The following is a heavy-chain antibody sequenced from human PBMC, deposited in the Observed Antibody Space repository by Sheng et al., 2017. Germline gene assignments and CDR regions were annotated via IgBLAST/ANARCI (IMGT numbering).Heavy chain of an antibody. CDR1: GYSISSGYY. V-gene: IGHV4-38-2*02. D-gene: IGHD3-22*01. CDR3: AREIVINYYDSSIDY. CDR2: IYHSGST. Sequence: QVQLQESGPGLVKPSETLSLTCTVSGYSISSGYYWGWIRQPPGKGLEWIGSIYHSGSTYYNPSLKSRVTISVDTSKNQFSLKLSSVTAADTAVYYCAREIVINYYDSSIDYWGQGTLVTVSS. J-gene: IGHJ4*02.